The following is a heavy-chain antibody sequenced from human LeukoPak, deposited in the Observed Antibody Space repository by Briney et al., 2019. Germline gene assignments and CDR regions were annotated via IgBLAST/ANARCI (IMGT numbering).Heavy chain of an antibody. V-gene: IGHV1-2*02. J-gene: IGHJ4*02. CDR3: ARDPLYESGPPVDY. Sequence: GASVKVSCKASGYTFTGYYMHWVRQAPGQGLEWMGWINPNSGGPNYAQKFQGRVTMTRDTSISTAYMELSRLRSDDTAVYYCARDPLYESGPPVDYWGQGTLVTVSS. CDR2: INPNSGGP. D-gene: IGHD2/OR15-2a*01. CDR1: GYTFTGYY.